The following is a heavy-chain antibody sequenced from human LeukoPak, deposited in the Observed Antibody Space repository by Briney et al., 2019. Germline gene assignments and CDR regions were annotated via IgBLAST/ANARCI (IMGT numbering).Heavy chain of an antibody. Sequence: PGGSLRLSSAASGFTFSSYGMHWVRQAPGKGLEWVAFIRYDGSNKYYADSVKGRFTISRDNSKNTLYLQMNSLRAEDTAVYYCARDTSGSSSGHYYYYMDVWGKGTTVTVSS. CDR3: ARDTSGSSSGHYYYYMDV. CDR1: GFTFSSYG. D-gene: IGHD6-6*01. CDR2: IRYDGSNK. J-gene: IGHJ6*03. V-gene: IGHV3-30*02.